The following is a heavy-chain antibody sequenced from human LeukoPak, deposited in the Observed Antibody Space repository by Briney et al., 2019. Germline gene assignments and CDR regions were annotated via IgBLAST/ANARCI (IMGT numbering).Heavy chain of an antibody. V-gene: IGHV4-59*01. CDR1: GASITNYY. CDR2: IYYSGST. D-gene: IGHD2-15*01. J-gene: IGHJ4*02. CDR3: ARHDCSGGSCYHIDY. Sequence: SETLSLTCTVSGASITNYYWSWIRQPPGKGLGWIGYIYYSGSTNYNPSLNSRVTISIDKSKNQFSLKLNSVTAADTAVYYCARHDCSGGSCYHIDYWGQGTLVTVSS.